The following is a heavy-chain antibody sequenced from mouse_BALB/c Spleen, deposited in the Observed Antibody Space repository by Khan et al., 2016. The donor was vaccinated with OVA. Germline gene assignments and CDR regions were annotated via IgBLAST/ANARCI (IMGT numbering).Heavy chain of an antibody. CDR3: AGPAYDGYYDY. Sequence: QVRLQQSGPELVRPGVSVKISCKGSGYTFTDYAMYWVKQSHAKSLEWIGLISTYSGSTNYNQKFKGKVTMTVDKSSSAAYMELARLTSEDSAIYCCAGPAYDGYYDYWGQGTTLTVSS. D-gene: IGHD2-3*01. CDR1: GYTFTDYA. V-gene: IGHV1S137*01. CDR2: ISTYSGST. J-gene: IGHJ2*01.